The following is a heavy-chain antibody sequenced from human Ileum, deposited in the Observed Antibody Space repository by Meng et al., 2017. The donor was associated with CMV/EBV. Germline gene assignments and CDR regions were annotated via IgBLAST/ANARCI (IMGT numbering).Heavy chain of an antibody. J-gene: IGHJ6*02. CDR2: IKPDANEK. Sequence: GESLKISCAASGFTFTSSWMSWLRQVPGKGLEWVANIKPDANEKYYVDSVEGRFTISRDNAKNSLFLQMDSLRAEDTAVYYCARMPRGVLAPGAVSYYYYGVDVWGQGTTVTVSS. D-gene: IGHD4/OR15-4a*01. V-gene: IGHV3-7*01. CDR3: ARMPRGVLAPGAVSYYYYGVDV. CDR1: GFTFTSSW.